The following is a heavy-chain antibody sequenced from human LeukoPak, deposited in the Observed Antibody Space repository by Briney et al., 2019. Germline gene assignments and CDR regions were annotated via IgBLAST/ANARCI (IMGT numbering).Heavy chain of an antibody. CDR1: GGSISGYY. V-gene: IGHV4-59*08. J-gene: IGHJ5*02. Sequence: PSEALSLTCTVSGGSISGYYWSWIRQPPGKRLEGIGYIYDTGATNYNPSLKSRFTISIDTSKNQFSLNLSSVTAADTAVYYCARLPLIATTRGGFDPWGQGTLVTVSS. CDR3: ARLPLIATTRGGFDP. CDR2: IYDTGAT. D-gene: IGHD1/OR15-1a*01.